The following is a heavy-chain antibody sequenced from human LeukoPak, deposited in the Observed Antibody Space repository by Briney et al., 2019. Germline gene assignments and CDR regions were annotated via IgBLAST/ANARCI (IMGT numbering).Heavy chain of an antibody. CDR3: ARHRAIRNRAAAGLDY. CDR2: IFYSGST. D-gene: IGHD6-13*01. CDR1: GGSISTSNYY. Sequence: SETLSLTCTVSGGSISTSNYYWGWIRQPPGKGLEWIGNIFYSGSTYYSPSLKSRVTISLDTSKNQFSLKLSSVTAADTAVYYCARHRAIRNRAAAGLDYWGQGTLVTVSS. J-gene: IGHJ4*02. V-gene: IGHV4-39*01.